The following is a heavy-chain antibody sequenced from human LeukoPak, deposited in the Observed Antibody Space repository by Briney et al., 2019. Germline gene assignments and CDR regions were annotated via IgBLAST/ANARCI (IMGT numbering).Heavy chain of an antibody. Sequence: GGSLRLSCAASGFTFSSYEMNWVRQAPGKGLEWVGFIRSKAYGGTTQYAASVKGRFIISRDDSKSIAYLQMNSLKTEDTAVYFCTRDAGYSSGWYFDYWGQGTLVTVSS. CDR3: TRDAGYSSGWYFDY. J-gene: IGHJ4*02. CDR1: GFTFSSYE. D-gene: IGHD6-19*01. CDR2: IRSKAYGGTT. V-gene: IGHV3-49*04.